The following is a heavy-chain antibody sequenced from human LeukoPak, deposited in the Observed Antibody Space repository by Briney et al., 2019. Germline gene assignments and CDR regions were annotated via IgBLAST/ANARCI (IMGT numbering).Heavy chain of an antibody. CDR2: INPNSGAT. D-gene: IGHD6-13*01. V-gene: IGHV1-2*02. CDR1: GYTFTDYF. Sequence: ASVKVSCKASGYTFTDYFIHWIRQAPGQGLEWMGWINPNSGATSYAQKFQGRVTMTRDTSINTCNMELTGLRFDDTAVYYCARELSAVGRWGAFDMWGQGTMVTVSS. J-gene: IGHJ3*02. CDR3: ARELSAVGRWGAFDM.